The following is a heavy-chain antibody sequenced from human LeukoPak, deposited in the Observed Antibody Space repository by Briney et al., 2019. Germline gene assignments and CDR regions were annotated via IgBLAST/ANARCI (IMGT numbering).Heavy chain of an antibody. CDR1: GFTFSSYW. J-gene: IGHJ5*02. CDR3: ARDIGLRKAAPPGWFDP. D-gene: IGHD6-6*01. Sequence: AGGSLRLSCAGSGFTFSSYWMSWVRQAPGKGLEWVASIKQDGSEKYCVDSVKGRFTISRDNANNSLYLQMNSLGADDTAVYYCARDIGLRKAAPPGWFDPWGQGALVTVSS. CDR2: IKQDGSEK. V-gene: IGHV3-7*01.